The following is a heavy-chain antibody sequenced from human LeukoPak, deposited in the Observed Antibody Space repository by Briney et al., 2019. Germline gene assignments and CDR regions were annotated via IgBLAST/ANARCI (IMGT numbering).Heavy chain of an antibody. CDR1: GGSVSSGSYY. D-gene: IGHD3-10*01. CDR3: ARSHLWFGELLNYFDY. V-gene: IGHV4-61*01. J-gene: IGHJ4*02. Sequence: SETLSLTCTVSGGSVSSGSYYWSWLRQPPGKGLEWIGYIYYSGSTNYNPSLKSRVTISVDTSKNQFSLKLSSVTAADTAVYYCARSHLWFGELLNYFDYWGQGTLVTVSS. CDR2: IYYSGST.